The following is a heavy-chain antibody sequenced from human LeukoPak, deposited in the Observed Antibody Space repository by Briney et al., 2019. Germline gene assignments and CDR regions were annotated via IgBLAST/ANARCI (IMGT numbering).Heavy chain of an antibody. Sequence: SETLSLTCAVYGGSFSGYYWSWIRQPPGKGLEWIGEINHSGSTNYNPSLKSRVTISVDTSKNQFSLKLSSVTAADTAVYYCARTTAAARQYYFDYWGPGTLVTVSS. CDR3: ARTTAAARQYYFDY. CDR1: GGSFSGYY. V-gene: IGHV4-34*01. D-gene: IGHD6-13*01. J-gene: IGHJ4*02. CDR2: INHSGST.